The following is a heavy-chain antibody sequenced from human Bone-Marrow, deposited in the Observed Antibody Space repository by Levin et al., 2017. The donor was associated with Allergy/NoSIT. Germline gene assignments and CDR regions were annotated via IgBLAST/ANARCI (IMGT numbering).Heavy chain of an antibody. CDR3: AKGGGRYFDWLLGANWFDP. V-gene: IGHV3-30*18. CDR1: GFTFSSYG. J-gene: IGHJ5*02. CDR2: ISYDGSNK. Sequence: PGGSLRLSCAASGFTFSSYGMHWVRQAPGKGLEWVAVISYDGSNKYYADSVKGRFTISRDNSKNTLYLQMNSLRAEDTAVYYCAKGGGRYFDWLLGANWFDPWGQGTLVTVSS. D-gene: IGHD3-9*01.